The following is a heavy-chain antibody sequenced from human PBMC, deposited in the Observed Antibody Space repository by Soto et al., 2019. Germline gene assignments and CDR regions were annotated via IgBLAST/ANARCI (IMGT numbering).Heavy chain of an antibody. CDR3: ASLSFTIFGVRQDQEY. CDR2: INYSGST. J-gene: IGHJ4*02. Sequence: SETMSLTCTVDGGNIVGYAGSWIRKTTGKGLEWIGEINYSGSTNYNPSLKSLVTISADKSKNQFSLNLNSVTAADTAVYYCASLSFTIFGVRQDQEYWSQGTLVTVSS. CDR1: GGNIVGYA. D-gene: IGHD3-3*01. V-gene: IGHV4-34*01.